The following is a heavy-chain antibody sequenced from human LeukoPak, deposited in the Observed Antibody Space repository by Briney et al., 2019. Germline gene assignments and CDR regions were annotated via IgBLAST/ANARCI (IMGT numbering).Heavy chain of an antibody. Sequence: GRSLRLSCAASGFTFSGYGMHWVRRAPGKGLEWVAVISYDGSNKYYADSVKGRFTISRDNSKNTLYLQMNSLRAEDTAVYYCANKGAARPFDYWGQGTLVTVSS. J-gene: IGHJ4*02. CDR2: ISYDGSNK. V-gene: IGHV3-30*18. CDR1: GFTFSGYG. CDR3: ANKGAARPFDY. D-gene: IGHD6-6*01.